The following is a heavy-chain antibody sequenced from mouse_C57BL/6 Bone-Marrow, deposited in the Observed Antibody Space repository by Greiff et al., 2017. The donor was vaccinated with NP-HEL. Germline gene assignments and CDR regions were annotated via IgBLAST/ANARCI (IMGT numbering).Heavy chain of an antibody. Sequence: QVQLQQPGAELVRPGTSVKMSCKASGYTFTNYWIGWAKQRPGHGLEWIGDIYPGGGYTNYNEKFKGKATLTADKSSSTAYMQFSSLTSEDSAIYYCARYGLLDAMDYWGQGTSVTVSS. V-gene: IGHV1-63*01. CDR2: IYPGGGYT. CDR1: GYTFTNYW. J-gene: IGHJ4*01. CDR3: ARYGLLDAMDY. D-gene: IGHD2-3*01.